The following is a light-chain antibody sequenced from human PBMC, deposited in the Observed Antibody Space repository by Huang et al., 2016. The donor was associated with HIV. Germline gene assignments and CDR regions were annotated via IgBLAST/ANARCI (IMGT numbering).Light chain of an antibody. CDR1: HSVRSN. CDR3: QQYNNWPT. Sequence: EMVMTQSPATLSVSPGEGATLSCRASHSVRSNLAWYQQKPGQAPRLLFYDASTRVTGIPARFSGGWSGTDFTLTISSPQSEDSAVYYCQQYNNWPTFGQGTKVEIK. J-gene: IGKJ1*01. CDR2: DAS. V-gene: IGKV3-15*01.